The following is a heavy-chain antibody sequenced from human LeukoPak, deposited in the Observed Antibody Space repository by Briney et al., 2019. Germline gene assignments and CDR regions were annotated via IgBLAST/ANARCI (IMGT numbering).Heavy chain of an antibody. CDR1: GYTFTGYY. CDR2: INPNSGGT. Sequence: ASVKVSCKASGYTFTGYYMHWVRQAPGQGLEWMGWINPNSGGTNYAQKFQGRVTMTRDTSISTAYMELSRLRPDDTAVYYCARDLDSNGGAASDYWGQGTLVTVSS. CDR3: ARDLDSNGGAASDY. V-gene: IGHV1-2*02. D-gene: IGHD4-11*01. J-gene: IGHJ4*02.